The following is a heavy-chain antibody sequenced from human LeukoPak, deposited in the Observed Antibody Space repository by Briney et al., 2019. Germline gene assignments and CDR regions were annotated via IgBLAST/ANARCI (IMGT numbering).Heavy chain of an antibody. CDR2: INPSGGST. V-gene: IGHV1-46*01. J-gene: IGHJ6*03. D-gene: IGHD2-2*01. CDR3: ARDLIVVVPAAMPQYYYMDV. Sequence: ASVKVSCKASGYTFTSYYVHWVRQAPGQGLEWMGIINPSGGSTSYAQKFQGRVTMTRDMSTSTVYMELSSPRSEDTAVYYCARDLIVVVPAAMPQYYYMDVWGKGTTVTVSS. CDR1: GYTFTSYY.